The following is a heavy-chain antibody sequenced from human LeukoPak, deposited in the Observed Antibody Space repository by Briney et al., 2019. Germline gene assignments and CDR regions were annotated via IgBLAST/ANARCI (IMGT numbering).Heavy chain of an antibody. CDR3: ARSTGYCSGGSCWNFDY. CDR1: GFTFSRYS. V-gene: IGHV3-21*01. CDR2: VSSSSSYI. J-gene: IGHJ4*02. Sequence: GGSLRRSCAAPGFTFSRYSMNWVRQALGRGLEWVSSVSSSSSYIYYADSVKGRFTIARDNAKNSLYLQMNSLRAEDTAVYYCARSTGYCSGGSCWNFDYWGQGTLVTVSS. D-gene: IGHD2-15*01.